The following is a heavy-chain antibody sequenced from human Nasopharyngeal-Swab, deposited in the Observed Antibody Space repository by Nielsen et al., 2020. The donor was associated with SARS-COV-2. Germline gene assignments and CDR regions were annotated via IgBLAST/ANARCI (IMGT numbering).Heavy chain of an antibody. V-gene: IGHV5-10-1*01. J-gene: IGHJ6*03. D-gene: IGHD2-15*01. Sequence: KVSCKGSGYSFTSYWISWVRQMPGKGLEWMGRIDPSDSYTNYSPSFQGHVTISADKSISTAYLQWSSLKASDTAMYYCARRAYCSGGSCYSPYYYYMDVWAKGPRSPSP. CDR2: IDPSDSYT. CDR3: ARRAYCSGGSCYSPYYYYMDV. CDR1: GYSFTSYW.